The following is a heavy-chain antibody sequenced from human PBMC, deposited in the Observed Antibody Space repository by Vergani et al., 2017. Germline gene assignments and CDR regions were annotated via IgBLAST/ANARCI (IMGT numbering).Heavy chain of an antibody. V-gene: IGHV1-18*01. D-gene: IGHD1-26*01. CDR1: GYTFTSYG. J-gene: IGHJ5*02. Sequence: QVQLVQTGAEVKKPGASVKVSCKASGYTFTSYGISWVRQAPGQGLEWMGWISAYNGNTNYAQKLQGRVTMTTDTSTSTAYMELWSLRSDDTAVYYCAREQWESNSPTVWFDPWGQGTLVTVSS. CDR2: ISAYNGNT. CDR3: AREQWESNSPTVWFDP.